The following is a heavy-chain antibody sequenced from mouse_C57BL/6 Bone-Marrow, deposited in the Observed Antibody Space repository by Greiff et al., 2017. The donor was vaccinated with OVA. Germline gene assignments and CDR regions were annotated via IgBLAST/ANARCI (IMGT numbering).Heavy chain of an antibody. CDR3: ARQGLLWRAMDY. V-gene: IGHV5-6*01. CDR1: GFTFSSYG. Sequence: EVQRVESGGDLVKPGGSLKLSCAASGFTFSSYGMSWVRQTPDKRLEWVATISSGGSYTYYPDSVKGRFTISRDNAKNTLYLQMSSLKSEDTAMYYCARQGLLWRAMDYWGQGTSVTVSS. CDR2: ISSGGSYT. J-gene: IGHJ4*01. D-gene: IGHD2-1*01.